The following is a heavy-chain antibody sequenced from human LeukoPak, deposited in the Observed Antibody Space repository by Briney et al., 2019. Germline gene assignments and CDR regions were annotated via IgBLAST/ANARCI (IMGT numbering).Heavy chain of an antibody. V-gene: IGHV3-30*04. Sequence: GGSLNLSCAASGFTFTNYAIHWVRQAPGKGLEWVSFISYDGSNKYYADSVKGRFTISRDNSKNTLYLQMNSLRAEDTAVYYCARDDNQQWLVTAYYVAYWGQGTLVTVSS. CDR3: ARDDNQQWLVTAYYVAY. CDR2: ISYDGSNK. J-gene: IGHJ4*02. D-gene: IGHD6-19*01. CDR1: GFTFTNYA.